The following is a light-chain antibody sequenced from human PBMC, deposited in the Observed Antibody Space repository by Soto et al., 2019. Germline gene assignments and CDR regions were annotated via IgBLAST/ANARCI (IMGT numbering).Light chain of an antibody. CDR2: GAS. CDR3: QQYNQWPPYT. Sequence: EIVMTQSPATLSVSPGERATLSCRASQSVSTNLAWYQQKPGQAPRLLIHGASKRATGIPVRFSGSGSGTEFTLTISSLQSEDFAVYYCQQYNQWPPYTFGQGTKVDI. CDR1: QSVSTN. V-gene: IGKV3-15*01. J-gene: IGKJ2*01.